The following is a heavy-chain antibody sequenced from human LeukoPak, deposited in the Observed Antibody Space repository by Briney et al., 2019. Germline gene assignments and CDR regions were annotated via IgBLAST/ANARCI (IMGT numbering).Heavy chain of an antibody. J-gene: IGHJ4*02. CDR2: INPNSGGT. V-gene: IGHV1-2*02. CDR3: ANWGEGDCYNYNCEY. D-gene: IGHD5-24*01. CDR1: RYTFTGYY. Sequence: ASVKVSCKPSRYTFTGYYIHWVRQAPGQGLEWMGWINPNSGGTNYAQKFQGRVTMTSDTSISTAYMELSRLRSDDTAVYYCANWGEGDCYNYNCEYWGEGPLVTVSS.